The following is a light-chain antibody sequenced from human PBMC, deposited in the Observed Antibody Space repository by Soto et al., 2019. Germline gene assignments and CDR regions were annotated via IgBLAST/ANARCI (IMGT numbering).Light chain of an antibody. CDR2: ESS. CDR1: QGISTL. CDR3: QQYHSYWT. Sequence: AIQLTQSPSSLSASVVDRVTITCRASQGISTLLAWYQQKPGKAPKVLIYESSLLQSGVPQRFSGSGSGTEFTLTISSLQTDDFSTYYCQQYHSYWTFGQGTKVDI. V-gene: IGKV1-13*02. J-gene: IGKJ1*01.